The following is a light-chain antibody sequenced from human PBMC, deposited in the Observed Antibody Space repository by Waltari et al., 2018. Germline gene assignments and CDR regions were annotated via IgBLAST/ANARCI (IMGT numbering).Light chain of an antibody. Sequence: EIVLTQSPDTLSLSPGEGATLSCRASQSISSYFLAWYQHKPGQGPRLLIYAASSRATGIPGRFSGGKSGTDFILTISRLEPEDFAVYYCQQYGSSPVTFGQGTRLEIK. CDR3: QQYGSSPVT. V-gene: IGKV3-20*01. CDR1: QSISSYF. CDR2: AAS. J-gene: IGKJ5*01.